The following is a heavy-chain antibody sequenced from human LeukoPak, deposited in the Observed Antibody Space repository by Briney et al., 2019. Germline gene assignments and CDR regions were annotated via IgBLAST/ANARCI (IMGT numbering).Heavy chain of an antibody. J-gene: IGHJ4*02. CDR3: ARSGGSGYDSDYYFDY. D-gene: IGHD5-12*01. Sequence: ASVKVSCKASGYTFTSYDINWVRQATGQGLEWMGWMNPNSGNTGYAQKFQGRVTITRNTSISTAYMELSSLRSEDTAVYYCARSGGSGYDSDYYFDYWGQGTLVTVSS. V-gene: IGHV1-8*03. CDR2: MNPNSGNT. CDR1: GYTFTSYD.